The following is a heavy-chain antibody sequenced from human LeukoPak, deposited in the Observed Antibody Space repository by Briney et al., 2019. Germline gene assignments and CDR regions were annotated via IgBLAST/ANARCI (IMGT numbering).Heavy chain of an antibody. CDR2: ISGSGGST. CDR3: VKDSGGDDAFDI. J-gene: IGHJ3*02. Sequence: GGSLRLSCAASGFTFSSYAMSWVRQAPGRGLEWVSAISGSGGSTYYADSVMGRFTISRDNSKNTLYLQMNSLRAEDTAVYYCVKDSGGDDAFDIWGQGTMVTVSS. V-gene: IGHV3-23*01. D-gene: IGHD3-10*01. CDR1: GFTFSSYA.